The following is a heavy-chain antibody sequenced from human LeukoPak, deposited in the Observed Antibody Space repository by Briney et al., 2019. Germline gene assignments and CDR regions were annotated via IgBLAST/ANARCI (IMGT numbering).Heavy chain of an antibody. V-gene: IGHV4-34*01. CDR2: INHSGST. J-gene: IGHJ6*02. Sequence: SETLSLACAVYGGSFSGYYWSWIRQPPGKGLEWIGEINHSGSTNYNPSLKSRVTISVDTSKNQFSLKLSSVTAADTAVYYCAVRYFDGRYYGMDVWGQGTTVTVS. CDR1: GGSFSGYY. D-gene: IGHD3-9*01. CDR3: AVRYFDGRYYGMDV.